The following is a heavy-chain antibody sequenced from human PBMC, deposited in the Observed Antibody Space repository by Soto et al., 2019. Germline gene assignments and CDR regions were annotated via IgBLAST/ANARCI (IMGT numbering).Heavy chain of an antibody. V-gene: IGHV4-30-2*01. CDR1: GGSISSGGYS. CDR3: AAAKEEHLVKCGYPAGRQFAFDV. Sequence: QLQLQESGSGLVKPSQTLSLTCAVSGGSISSGGYSWSWIRQPPGKGLEWIGYIYRSGSAYYNPSPTTPITISVVSCKTAFSLKLGSVTPPHAAVYYCAAAKEEHLVKCGYPAGRQFAFDVWGQGTMVTVSS. J-gene: IGHJ3*01. D-gene: IGHD3-22*01. CDR2: IYRSGSA.